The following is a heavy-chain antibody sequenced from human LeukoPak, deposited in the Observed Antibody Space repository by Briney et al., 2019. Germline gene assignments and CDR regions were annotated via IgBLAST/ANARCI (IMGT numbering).Heavy chain of an antibody. D-gene: IGHD2-15*01. V-gene: IGHV3-48*04. J-gene: IGHJ4*02. CDR1: GFTFSNYS. CDR3: ARDVVVVVATDSNFDY. CDR2: ISSSSSTI. Sequence: GGSLRLSCAASGFTFSNYSMNWVRQAPGKGLEWVSYISSSSSTIYYADSVKGRFTISRDNAKNSLYLQMNSLRPEDTAVYYCARDVVVVVATDSNFDYWGQGTLVTVSS.